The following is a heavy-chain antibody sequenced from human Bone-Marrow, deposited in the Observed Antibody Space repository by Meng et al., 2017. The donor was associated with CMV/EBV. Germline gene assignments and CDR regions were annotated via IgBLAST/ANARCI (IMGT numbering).Heavy chain of an antibody. V-gene: IGHV4-4*02. CDR3: SSSGSSSYYGVYYYGMDV. J-gene: IGHJ6*04. CDR1: GGSISSSNW. CDR2: IYHSGRT. Sequence: SETLSLTCAVPGGSISSSNWWSWVRQPAGKGLEWIGEIYHSGRTNYNPSLKSRVTISVENSKNQFSLKLSSVTAADTALYSASSSGSSSYYGVYYYGMDVWGKGTTVTVPS. D-gene: IGHD6-13*01.